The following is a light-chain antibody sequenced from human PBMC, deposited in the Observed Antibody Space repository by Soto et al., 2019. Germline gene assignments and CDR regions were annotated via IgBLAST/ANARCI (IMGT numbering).Light chain of an antibody. CDR1: QNINNW. Sequence: DIQMTQSPSTLPASLGDRVTITCRASQNINNWLAWYQQKPGKAPNLLIYKASTLESGVPSRFSASRSGTEFTLTISSLQPDDFATYYCQQHNDYPLTFGGGTKVEIK. V-gene: IGKV1-5*03. J-gene: IGKJ4*01. CDR2: KAS. CDR3: QQHNDYPLT.